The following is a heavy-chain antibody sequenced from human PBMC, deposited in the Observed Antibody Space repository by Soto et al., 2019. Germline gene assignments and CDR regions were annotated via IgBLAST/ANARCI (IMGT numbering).Heavy chain of an antibody. CDR3: ARVLSAYYYDSSGYYPFAFDI. Sequence: SETLSLTCTVSGGSISSYYWSWIRQPAGKGLEWIGYIYYSGSTYYNPSLKSRVTISVDTSKNQFSLKLSSVTAADTAVYYCARVLSAYYYDSSGYYPFAFDIWGQGTMVTVSS. J-gene: IGHJ3*02. V-gene: IGHV4-59*06. CDR1: GGSISSYY. CDR2: IYYSGST. D-gene: IGHD3-22*01.